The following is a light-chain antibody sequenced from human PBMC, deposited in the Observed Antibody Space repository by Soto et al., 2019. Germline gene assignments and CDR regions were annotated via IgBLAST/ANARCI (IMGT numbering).Light chain of an antibody. V-gene: IGKV3-15*01. CDR3: QQYNIWFT. Sequence: EIVMTQSPATLSVSPGERATLSCRASQSVSSNLAWYQQKPGQAPRLLIYGASTRATGIPARFSGSGSGTEFTLTISSLQYEDFAVYYCQQYNIWFTFGQGTKVEIK. J-gene: IGKJ1*01. CDR2: GAS. CDR1: QSVSSN.